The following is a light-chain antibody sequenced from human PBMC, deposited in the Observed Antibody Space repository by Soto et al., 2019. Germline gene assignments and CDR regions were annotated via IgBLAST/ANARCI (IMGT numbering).Light chain of an antibody. Sequence: DLQMTQSPSSLSASVGDRVTITCQASQDITIYLNWYQQKPGKAPKLLIYDASNLETGVPSRFSGSGSGTNFTFTISGLLPEDIATYYCQQYDSLPPFPFGPGPKVDFK. V-gene: IGKV1-33*01. CDR2: DAS. CDR1: QDITIY. J-gene: IGKJ3*01. CDR3: QQYDSLPPFP.